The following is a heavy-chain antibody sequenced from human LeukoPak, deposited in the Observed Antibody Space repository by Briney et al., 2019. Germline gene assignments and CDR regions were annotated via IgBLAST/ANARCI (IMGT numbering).Heavy chain of an antibody. CDR1: GYSFTSYW. CDR2: IYPGDSDT. J-gene: IGHJ4*02. Sequence: GESLKISGKGSGYSFTSYWIGWVRQMPGKGLEWMGIIYPGDSDTRYSPSFQGQVTISADKSISTAYLQWSSLKASDTAMYYCARHSSRGSSWYLPVRELDYWGQGTLVTVSS. V-gene: IGHV5-51*01. CDR3: ARHSSRGSSWYLPVRELDY. D-gene: IGHD6-13*01.